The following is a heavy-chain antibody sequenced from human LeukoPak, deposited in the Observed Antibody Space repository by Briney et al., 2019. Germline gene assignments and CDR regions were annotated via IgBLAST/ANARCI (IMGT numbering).Heavy chain of an antibody. D-gene: IGHD5-18*01. CDR1: GFTFDDYA. CDR3: AKGPYQLWMTR. V-gene: IGHV3-43*02. Sequence: GGSLRLSCAASGFTFDDYAMHWVRQAPGKGLEWVSLISGDGGSTYYADSVKGRFTISRDNSKNSLYLQMNSLRTEDTALCYCAKGPYQLWMTRWGQGTLVTVSS. CDR2: ISGDGGST. J-gene: IGHJ4*02.